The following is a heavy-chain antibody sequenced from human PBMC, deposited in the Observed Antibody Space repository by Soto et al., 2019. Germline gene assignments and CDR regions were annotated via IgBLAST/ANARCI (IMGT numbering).Heavy chain of an antibody. CDR2: IYPDDSDT. Sequence: GESLKISCKGSGYIFTTYWIAWVRQMPGKGLEWMGIIYPDDSDTRYSPSFQGQVTISADKSIDNAYLQWSSLKASDTAMYYCARQGRYNYASPNDYWGQGTLVTVSS. V-gene: IGHV5-51*01. CDR3: ARQGRYNYASPNDY. CDR1: GYIFTTYW. J-gene: IGHJ4*02. D-gene: IGHD5-18*01.